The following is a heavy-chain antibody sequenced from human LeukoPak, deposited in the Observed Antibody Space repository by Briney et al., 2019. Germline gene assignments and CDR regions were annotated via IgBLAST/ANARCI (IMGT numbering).Heavy chain of an antibody. CDR1: GGTFSSYA. CDR3: AAAPQTYYYDSGDYYSDY. J-gene: IGHJ4*02. D-gene: IGHD3-22*01. Sequence: SVKVSCKASGGTFSSYAISWVRQAPGQGLEWMGRIIPILGIANYAQNFQGRVTMTEDTSINTAYMDLSSLRSEDTAMYYCAAAPQTYYYDSGDYYSDYWGQGTLVTVSS. CDR2: IIPILGIA. V-gene: IGHV1-69*04.